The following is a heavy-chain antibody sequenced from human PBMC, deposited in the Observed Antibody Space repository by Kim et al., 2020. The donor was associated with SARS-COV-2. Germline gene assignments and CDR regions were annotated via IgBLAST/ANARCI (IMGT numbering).Heavy chain of an antibody. CDR2: ISSSSSYI. CDR3: ARLRQQLGYFDL. J-gene: IGHJ2*01. D-gene: IGHD6-13*01. V-gene: IGHV3-21*01. Sequence: GGSLRLSCAASGFTFSSYSMNWVRQAPGKGLEWVSSISSSSSYIYYADSVKGRFTISRDNAKNSLYLQMNSLRAEDTAVYYCARLRQQLGYFDLWGRGTLVTVSS. CDR1: GFTFSSYS.